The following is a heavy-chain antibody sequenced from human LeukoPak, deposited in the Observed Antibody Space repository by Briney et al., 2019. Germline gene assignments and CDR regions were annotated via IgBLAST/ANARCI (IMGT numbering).Heavy chain of an antibody. D-gene: IGHD1-26*01. CDR3: ARGGRSGIYAYYFDN. V-gene: IGHV3-74*01. J-gene: IGHJ4*02. CDR2: ISTDGSRT. Sequence: GSLRLSCAASGFTFSSHWMHWVRQAPGKGLVWVSRISTDGSRTNYADSVKGRFTISRDDAKNTLYLQMNSLRAEDTAVYYCARGGRSGIYAYYFDNWGQGTLVTVSS. CDR1: GFTFSSHW.